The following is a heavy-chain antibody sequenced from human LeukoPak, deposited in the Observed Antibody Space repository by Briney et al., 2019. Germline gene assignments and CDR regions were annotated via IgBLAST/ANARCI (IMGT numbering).Heavy chain of an antibody. Sequence: SETLSLTCTVSGGSISSCYWSWIRQPPGKGLEWIGYIYYSGSTNYNPSLKSRVTISVDTSKNQFSLKLSSVTAADTAVYYCATLSRAGYSYGYHLDYWGQGTLVTVSS. CDR2: IYYSGST. CDR3: ATLSRAGYSYGYHLDY. CDR1: GGSISSCY. J-gene: IGHJ4*02. V-gene: IGHV4-59*08. D-gene: IGHD5-18*01.